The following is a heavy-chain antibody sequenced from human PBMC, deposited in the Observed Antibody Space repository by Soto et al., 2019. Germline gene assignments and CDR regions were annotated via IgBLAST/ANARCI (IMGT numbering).Heavy chain of an antibody. CDR2: IDWDDDK. CDR3: ARTRNDDYYYYGMDV. Sequence: SGPTLVNPTQTLTLTCTFSGFSLSTSGMCVSWIRQPPGKALEWLALIDWDDDKYYSTSLKTRLTISKDTSKNQVVLTMANMDPLDTATYYCARTRNDDYYYYGMDVWGQGTTVTVSS. J-gene: IGHJ6*02. V-gene: IGHV2-70*01. CDR1: GFSLSTSGMC. D-gene: IGHD1-1*01.